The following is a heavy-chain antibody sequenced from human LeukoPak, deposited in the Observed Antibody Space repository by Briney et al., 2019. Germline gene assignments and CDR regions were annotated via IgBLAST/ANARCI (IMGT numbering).Heavy chain of an antibody. V-gene: IGHV3-23*01. D-gene: IGHD5-12*01. CDR3: AALHGYSGYESIDN. Sequence: GGSLRLSCVVSGFTFSSYSMNWVRQAPGKGLEWVSAISGSGGTTYYADSVKGRFTISRDNSKNTLYLQMNSLRAEDTAVYYCAALHGYSGYESIDNWGQGTLVTVSS. J-gene: IGHJ4*02. CDR2: ISGSGGTT. CDR1: GFTFSSYS.